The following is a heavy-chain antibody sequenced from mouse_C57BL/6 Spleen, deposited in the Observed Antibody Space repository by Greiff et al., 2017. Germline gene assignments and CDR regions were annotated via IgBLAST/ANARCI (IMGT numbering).Heavy chain of an antibody. V-gene: IGHV1-52*01. Sequence: QVQLQQPGAELVRPGSSVKLSCKASGYTFTSYWMHWVKQRPIQGLEWIGNIDPSDSDTHYNQKFKDKATVTVDKSSSTAYMQLSSLTSEDSAVYYCARDRDYAMDYWGQGTSVTVSS. CDR3: ARDRDYAMDY. CDR1: GYTFTSYW. J-gene: IGHJ4*01. CDR2: IDPSDSDT.